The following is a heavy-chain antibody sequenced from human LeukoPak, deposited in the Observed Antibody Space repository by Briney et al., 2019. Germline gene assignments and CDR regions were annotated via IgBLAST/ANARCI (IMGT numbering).Heavy chain of an antibody. Sequence: GGSLRLSCAASGFAVSSNYMSWVRQAPGKGLEWVSVIYSGGSTYYADSVKGRFTISRDNSKNTLYLQMNSLRAEDTAVYYCAREAYSSGWHFVYWGQGTLVTVSS. J-gene: IGHJ4*02. D-gene: IGHD6-19*01. CDR2: IYSGGST. V-gene: IGHV3-53*01. CDR3: AREAYSSGWHFVY. CDR1: GFAVSSNY.